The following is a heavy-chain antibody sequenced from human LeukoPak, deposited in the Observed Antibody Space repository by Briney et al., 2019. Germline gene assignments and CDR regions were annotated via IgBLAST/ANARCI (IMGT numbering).Heavy chain of an antibody. CDR1: GFTFSSYG. J-gene: IGHJ4*02. D-gene: IGHD1-26*01. Sequence: GRSLRLSCAASGFTFSSYGMHWVRQAPGKGLEWVAVIWYGGSNKYYADSVKGRFTISRDNSKNMLYLQMNSLRAEDTAVYYCAKIAGDTSGFYYWGQGALVTVS. CDR2: IWYGGSNK. CDR3: AKIAGDTSGFYY. V-gene: IGHV3-33*06.